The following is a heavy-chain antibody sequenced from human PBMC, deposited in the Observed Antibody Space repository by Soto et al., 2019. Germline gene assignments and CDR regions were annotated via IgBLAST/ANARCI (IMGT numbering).Heavy chain of an antibody. J-gene: IGHJ6*03. CDR2: IYYSGSA. CDR3: ARQVQRCSTTHFCFYYYMDV. V-gene: IGHV4-39*01. Sequence: QLQLQESGPGLVKPSETLSLTCTVSGGSISSSGYYWGWIRQPPGKGLEWIGSIYYSGSAYYNPSRKSRVTIYVDTSRNPFSLDLNSVTAADTAIYYCARQVQRCSTTHFCFYYYMDVWGKGTMVTVSS. D-gene: IGHD2-2*01. CDR1: GGSISSSGYY.